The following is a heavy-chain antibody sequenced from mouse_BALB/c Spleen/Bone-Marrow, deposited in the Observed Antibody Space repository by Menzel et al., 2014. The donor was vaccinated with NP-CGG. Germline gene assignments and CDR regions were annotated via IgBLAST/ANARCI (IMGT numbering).Heavy chain of an antibody. CDR3: ARELVRGMDY. D-gene: IGHD1-1*01. CDR1: GYAFTNYW. Sequence: QVQLQQSGAALVRPGTSVKGSCKASGYAFTNYWIEWIKQRPGQGLGWIGVINPGSGGINYNEKFKGKATLTADKSSSTAYMQLSSLTSDDSAVYFCARELVRGMDYWGQGTSVTVSS. J-gene: IGHJ4*01. CDR2: INPGSGGI. V-gene: IGHV1-54*01.